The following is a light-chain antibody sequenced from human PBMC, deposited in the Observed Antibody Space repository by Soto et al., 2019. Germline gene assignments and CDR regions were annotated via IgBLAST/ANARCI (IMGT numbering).Light chain of an antibody. CDR1: QSMINW. J-gene: IGKJ2*01. V-gene: IGKV1-5*01. CDR2: AAS. CDR3: QQYKYYSRT. Sequence: DIRMTQSPSTLSAVVGDRITITFRASQSMINWVAWYQQKPGRAPKLLIYAASSLEAGVPSRFSGSGSETEFTLTISSLQPDDFATYYCQQYKYYSRTFGQGTKVDI.